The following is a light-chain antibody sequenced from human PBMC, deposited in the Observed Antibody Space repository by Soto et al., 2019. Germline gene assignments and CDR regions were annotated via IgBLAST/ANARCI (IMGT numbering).Light chain of an antibody. CDR3: AAWDDSLNGPV. CDR2: SNN. CDR1: SSNIGSKT. J-gene: IGLJ3*02. Sequence: QSVLTQPPSASGTPGQRVTISCSGSSSNIGSKTVNWYQQLPGTAPKLLIYSNNQRPSRVPDRFSGSKSGTSASLAISGLQSEDEADYHCAAWDDSLNGPVFGGGTQLTVL. V-gene: IGLV1-44*01.